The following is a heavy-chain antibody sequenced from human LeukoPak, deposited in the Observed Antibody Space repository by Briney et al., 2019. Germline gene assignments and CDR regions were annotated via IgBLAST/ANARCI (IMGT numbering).Heavy chain of an antibody. V-gene: IGHV1-2*02. Sequence: GASVKVSCKASGYTFTGYYMHWVRQAPGQGLEWMGWINPNSGGTNYAQKFQGRVTMTRDTSISTAYMELSRLRSDDTAVYYCARVQSLWFGELSFDYWGQGTLVTVSS. CDR3: ARVQSLWFGELSFDY. D-gene: IGHD3-10*01. CDR2: INPNSGGT. CDR1: GYTFTGYY. J-gene: IGHJ4*02.